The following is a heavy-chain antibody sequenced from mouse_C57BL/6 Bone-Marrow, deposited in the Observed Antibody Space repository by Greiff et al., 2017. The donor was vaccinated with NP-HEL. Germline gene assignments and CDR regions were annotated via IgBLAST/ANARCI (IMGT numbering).Heavy chain of an antibody. J-gene: IGHJ4*01. CDR2: ITYDGSN. Sequence: EVQLQEPGPGLVKPSQSLSLTCSVTGYSITSGYYWYWIRQFPGNILEWMGYITYDGSNNYNPSLKNRISITRDTTKNQVFLKLNSEATEDTATYCCAGVVIYREAMDYWGQGTSVTVSS. V-gene: IGHV3-6*01. CDR1: GYSITSGYY. D-gene: IGHD2-14*01. CDR3: AGVVIYREAMDY.